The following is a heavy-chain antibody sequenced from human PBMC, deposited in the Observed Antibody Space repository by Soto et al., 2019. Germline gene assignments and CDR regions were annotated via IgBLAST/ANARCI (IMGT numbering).Heavy chain of an antibody. V-gene: IGHV1-69*01. J-gene: IGHJ4*02. CDR1: GGSFKNYA. D-gene: IGHD3-16*01. CDR3: ARDGGWLQPRNYFDY. Sequence: QVQLVQSGAEVKKPGSSVKVSCEASGGSFKNYAITWVRQAPGQGLEWVGGIIPIFGTANYAQGFQGRLTITADESTSSAYMELSSLRSEDTAVYYCARDGGWLQPRNYFDYWGQGTLVTVSS. CDR2: IIPIFGTA.